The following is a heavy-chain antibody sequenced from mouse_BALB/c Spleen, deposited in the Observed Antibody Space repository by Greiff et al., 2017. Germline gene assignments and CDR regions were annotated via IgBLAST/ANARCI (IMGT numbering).Heavy chain of an antibody. Sequence: EVMLVESGPGLVKPSQSLSLTCTVTGYSITSDYAWNWIRQFPGNKLEWMGYISYSGSTSYNPSLKSRNSITRDSSKNQFFLQLNSVTTEDTATYDCARSENFDVWGAGTTVTVSS. CDR3: ARSENFDV. CDR1: GYSITSDYA. CDR2: ISYSGST. J-gene: IGHJ1*01. V-gene: IGHV3-2*02.